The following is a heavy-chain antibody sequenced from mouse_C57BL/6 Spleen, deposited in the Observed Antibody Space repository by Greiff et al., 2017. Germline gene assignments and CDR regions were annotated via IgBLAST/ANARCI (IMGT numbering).Heavy chain of an antibody. CDR3: ERGKDY. CDR2: ISTGSSTI. CDR1: GFTFSDYG. J-gene: IGHJ4*01. V-gene: IGHV5-17*01. Sequence: EVKLVESGGGLVKPGGSLKLSCAASGFTFSDYGLHWVRQAPEKGLEWVAYISTGSSTIYYADTVKGRFTISRDNAKNTLFLQVTSVRYGETARYYCERGKDYWGQGTSVTVSS.